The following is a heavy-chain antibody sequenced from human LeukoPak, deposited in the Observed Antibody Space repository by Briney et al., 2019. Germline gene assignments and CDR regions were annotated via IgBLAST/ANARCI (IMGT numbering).Heavy chain of an antibody. CDR1: GFTFSTYT. V-gene: IGHV3-21*01. CDR3: ARENSGSYYQFDY. Sequence: GGSLRLSCAASGFTFSTYTMNWVRHAPGKGLEWVSSISSSTSYIYYADSVKGRFTISRDNAKNSLYLKMNSLRAEDTAVYYCARENSGSYYQFDYWGQGTLVTVSS. CDR2: ISSSTSYI. J-gene: IGHJ4*02. D-gene: IGHD1-26*01.